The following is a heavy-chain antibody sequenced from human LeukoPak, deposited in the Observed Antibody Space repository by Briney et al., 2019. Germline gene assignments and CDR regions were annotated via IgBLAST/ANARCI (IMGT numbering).Heavy chain of an antibody. D-gene: IGHD6-13*01. Sequence: SETLSLTCAVSGGSISSGGYSWSWIRQPPWKGLEWIGYIYHSGSTYYNPSLKSRVTISVDTSQNQFSLTLSSVTAADTAVYYCARAHSIASYYYGVDVWGQGTTVTVSS. CDR2: IYHSGST. J-gene: IGHJ6*02. CDR3: ARAHSIASYYYGVDV. CDR1: GGSISSGGYS. V-gene: IGHV4-30-2*01.